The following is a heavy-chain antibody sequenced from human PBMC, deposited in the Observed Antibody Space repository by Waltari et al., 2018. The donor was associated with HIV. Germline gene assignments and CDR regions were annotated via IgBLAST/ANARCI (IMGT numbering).Heavy chain of an antibody. CDR1: GSRFSTYA. CDR2: VRDVDST. V-gene: IGHV3-23*01. J-gene: IGHJ4*02. D-gene: IGHD5-12*01. Sequence: EVPLLESGGGLVQTGGHLRLSCAALGSRFSTYAMSWVRQAPGEGLEWVAVVRDVDSTYYVDSVKGRFIISRDDSKDTLYLQMNSLRVEDTAVYYCAKDDRATRGLDNWGQGTLVTVSS. CDR3: AKDDRATRGLDN.